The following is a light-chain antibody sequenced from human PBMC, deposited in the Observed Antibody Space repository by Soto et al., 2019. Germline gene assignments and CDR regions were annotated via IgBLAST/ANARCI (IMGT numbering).Light chain of an antibody. CDR3: QQYNDWIS. Sequence: EIVLTQSPATLSVSPGERATLSCRAGRSVTSNLAWYQQKPGQAPRLLIYGASTRASGVPARFSGSGSGTEFTLTVSSLQSEDFAVYYCQQYNDWISFGGGTKVEIK. CDR2: GAS. CDR1: RSVTSN. J-gene: IGKJ4*01. V-gene: IGKV3-15*01.